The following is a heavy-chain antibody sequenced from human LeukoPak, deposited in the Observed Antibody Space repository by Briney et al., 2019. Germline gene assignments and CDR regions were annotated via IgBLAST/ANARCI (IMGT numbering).Heavy chain of an antibody. V-gene: IGHV3-23*01. Sequence: PGGSLRLSCAASGFTFSNFAMSWVRQAPGKGLEWVSAISTSGDSTRYADSVKGRFTISRDNSKNTLCLQMNSLRAEDTAVYYCARPKYSGSYYFDYWGQGTLVTVPS. J-gene: IGHJ4*02. CDR2: ISTSGDST. CDR3: ARPKYSGSYYFDY. CDR1: GFTFSNFA. D-gene: IGHD1-26*01.